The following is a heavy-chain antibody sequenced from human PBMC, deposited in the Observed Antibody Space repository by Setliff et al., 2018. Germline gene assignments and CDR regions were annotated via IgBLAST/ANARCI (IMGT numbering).Heavy chain of an antibody. D-gene: IGHD3-22*01. Sequence: GGSLRLSCAASGFKFNTYWMNWVRQAQGKGLEWVAIISYDGGNIYYADSVKGRFTIARDNSKNTLYLQMNSLRAEDTAVYYCARSALYDNNGYYVHSRNWFLDLWGRGTLVTVSS. J-gene: IGHJ2*01. CDR1: GFKFNTYW. V-gene: IGHV3-30-3*01. CDR2: ISYDGGNI. CDR3: ARSALYDNNGYYVHSRNWFLDL.